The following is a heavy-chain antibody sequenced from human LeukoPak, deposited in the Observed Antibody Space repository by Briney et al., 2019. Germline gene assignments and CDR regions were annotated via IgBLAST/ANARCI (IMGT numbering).Heavy chain of an antibody. V-gene: IGHV3-48*04. Sequence: TGGSLRLSCAASGFTFSSYGMNWVRQAPGKGLEWVSYISSSSSTIYYADSVKGRFTISRDNAKNSLYLQMNSLRAEDTAVYYCAREWGGYSSSWTDAFDIWGQGTMVTVSS. CDR1: GFTFSSYG. CDR3: AREWGGYSSSWTDAFDI. J-gene: IGHJ3*02. CDR2: ISSSSSTI. D-gene: IGHD6-13*01.